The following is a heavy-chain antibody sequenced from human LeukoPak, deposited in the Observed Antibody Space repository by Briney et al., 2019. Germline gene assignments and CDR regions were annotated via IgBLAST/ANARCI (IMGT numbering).Heavy chain of an antibody. V-gene: IGHV1-46*01. J-gene: IGHJ4*02. CDR2: INPSGGST. D-gene: IGHD1-26*01. CDR1: GYTFTTYY. Sequence: ASVKVSCKASGYTFTTYYMHWVRQAPGQGLEWMGIINPSGGSTRYAQKFQGRVTMTRDTSIGTAYMELSRLRSDATAVYYCARDVVSGSYSDYWGQGTLVTVSS. CDR3: ARDVVSGSYSDY.